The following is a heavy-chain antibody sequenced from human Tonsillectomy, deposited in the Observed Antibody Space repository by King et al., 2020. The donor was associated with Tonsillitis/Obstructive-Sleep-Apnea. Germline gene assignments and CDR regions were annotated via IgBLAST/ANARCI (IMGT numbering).Heavy chain of an antibody. CDR2: IYYSGST. Sequence: QLQESGPGLVKPSETLSLTCTVSGGSISSSSYYWGWIRQPPGKGLEWIGSIYYSGSTYYNPSLKSRVTISVDTSKNQFSLKLSSLTAAETAVYYCARPRQGTILEAFDIWGQGTMVTVSS. CDR3: ARPRQGTILEAFDI. D-gene: IGHD3-3*01. CDR1: GGSISSSSYY. V-gene: IGHV4-39*01. J-gene: IGHJ3*02.